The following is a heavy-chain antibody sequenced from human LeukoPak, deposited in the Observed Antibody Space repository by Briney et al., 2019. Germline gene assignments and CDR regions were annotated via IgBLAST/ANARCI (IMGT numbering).Heavy chain of an antibody. CDR2: IYYSGST. D-gene: IGHD1-26*01. J-gene: IGHJ4*02. Sequence: PSETLSLTCTVSGGSITSSSYYWGWIRQPPGKGLEWSGSIYYSGSTYYNPSLKSRVTISVDTSKKQFSLKLTSVSAADTAVYYCASPSVGAITAIDYWGQGILVTVYS. CDR1: GGSITSSSYY. CDR3: ASPSVGAITAIDY. V-gene: IGHV4-39*01.